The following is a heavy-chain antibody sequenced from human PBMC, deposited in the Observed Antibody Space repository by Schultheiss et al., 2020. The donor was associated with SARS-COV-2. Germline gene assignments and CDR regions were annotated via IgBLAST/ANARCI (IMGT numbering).Heavy chain of an antibody. J-gene: IGHJ4*02. CDR1: GFTFSSYG. V-gene: IGHV3-23*01. CDR2: ISGSGGST. Sequence: GGSLRLSCAASGFTFSSYGMHWVRQAPGKGLEWVSAISGSGGSTYYADSVKGRFTISRDNSKNTLYLQMNSLRAEDTAVYYCAKGKLSYGGLDSWGQGTLVTVSS. D-gene: IGHD4-23*01. CDR3: AKGKLSYGGLDS.